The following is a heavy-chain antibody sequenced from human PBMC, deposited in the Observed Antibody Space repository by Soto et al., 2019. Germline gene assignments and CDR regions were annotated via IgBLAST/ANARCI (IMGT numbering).Heavy chain of an antibody. CDR1: GYTFTSYA. J-gene: IGHJ4*02. CDR2: INAGNGNT. CDR3: TSWHRNYYGSGSYRFDY. V-gene: IGHV1-3*01. Sequence: QVQLVQSGAEVQKPGASVKVSCKASGYTFTSYAMHWVRQAPGQRLEWMGWINAGNGNTKYSQKFQGRVTITRDTSASTAYLALSSLISEETAVYYCTSWHRNYYGSGSYRFDYWGQGTLVTVSS. D-gene: IGHD3-10*01.